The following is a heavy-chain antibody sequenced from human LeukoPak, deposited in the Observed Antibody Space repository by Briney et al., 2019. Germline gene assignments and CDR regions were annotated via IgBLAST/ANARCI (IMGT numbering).Heavy chain of an antibody. V-gene: IGHV1-18*01. CDR3: ARERRWELSNWFDP. D-gene: IGHD1-26*01. CDR1: GYTFTSYG. J-gene: IGHJ5*02. CDR2: ISAYNGNT. Sequence: AASVKVSCKASGYTFTSYGISWVRQAPGQGLEWMGWISAYNGNTNYAQKLQGRVTMTTDTSTSTAYMELRSLRSDDTAVYYCARERRWELSNWFDPWGQGTLVTVSS.